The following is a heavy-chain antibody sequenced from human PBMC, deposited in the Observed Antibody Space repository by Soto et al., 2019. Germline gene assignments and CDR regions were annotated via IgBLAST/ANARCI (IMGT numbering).Heavy chain of an antibody. Sequence: VQLVESGGGFVQSGGSLRLSCEGSGFTFINAWMSWVRQAPGKGLEWVGRIKSRTDGGAADYAAPVRGRFSISRDDSKNTLYLQMNSLKIEDSALYYCTTDPGDYEDFWGQGTLVTVSS. CDR2: IKSRTDGGAA. D-gene: IGHD4-17*01. CDR3: TTDPGDYEDF. CDR1: GFTFINAW. V-gene: IGHV3-15*01. J-gene: IGHJ4*02.